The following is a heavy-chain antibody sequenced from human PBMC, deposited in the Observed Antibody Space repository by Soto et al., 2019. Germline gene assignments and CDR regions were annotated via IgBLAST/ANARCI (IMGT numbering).Heavy chain of an antibody. CDR1: GYTFTSYG. Sequence: ASVKVSCKASGYTFTSYGISWVRQAPGQGLEWMEWISAYNGNTNYAQKLQGRVTMTTDTSTSTAYMELRSLRAEDMAVYYCARGSPPLPIKVYYYYMDVWGKGTTVTVSS. CDR3: ARGSPPLPIKVYYYYMDV. V-gene: IGHV1-18*03. D-gene: IGHD2-21*01. CDR2: ISAYNGNT. J-gene: IGHJ6*03.